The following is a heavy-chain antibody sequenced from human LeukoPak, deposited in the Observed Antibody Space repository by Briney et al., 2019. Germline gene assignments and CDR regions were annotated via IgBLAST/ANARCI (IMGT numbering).Heavy chain of an antibody. D-gene: IGHD3-9*01. CDR1: GFTFSSYA. V-gene: IGHV3-23*01. CDR2: ISGSGGST. J-gene: IGHJ4*02. CDR3: AKDPGVLRYFDWLPYNFDY. Sequence: GGSLRLSCAASGFTFSSYAMSWVRQAPGKELEWVSAISGSGGSTYYADSVKGRFTISRDNSKNTLYLQMNSLRAEDTAVYYCAKDPGVLRYFDWLPYNFDYWGQGTLVTVSS.